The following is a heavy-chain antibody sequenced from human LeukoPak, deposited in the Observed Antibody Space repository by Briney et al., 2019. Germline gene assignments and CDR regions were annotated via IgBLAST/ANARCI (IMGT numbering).Heavy chain of an antibody. CDR2: ISYDGSNK. D-gene: IGHD3-10*01. V-gene: IGHV3-30*04. Sequence: GGSLRLSCAASGFTFSSYAMHWVRQAPGKGLEWVAVISYDGSNKYYADSVKGRFTISRDNSKNTLYLQMNSLRAEDTAVYYCARDSRFDGSGSYYLGKFDYWGQGTLVTVSS. J-gene: IGHJ4*02. CDR1: GFTFSSYA. CDR3: ARDSRFDGSGSYYLGKFDY.